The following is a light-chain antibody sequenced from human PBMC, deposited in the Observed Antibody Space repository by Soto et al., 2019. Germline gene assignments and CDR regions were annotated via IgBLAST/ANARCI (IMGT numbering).Light chain of an antibody. Sequence: DSLWTQSPGTQSWSPGESATLSCMASQSVSSGYLAWYQQKPGQAPRRLLYGASSSATGIPDSFSGSGSGTDFTLTISRQESEDFAVYYCQQYGALPLSFGGGTKVEIK. V-gene: IGKV3-20*01. J-gene: IGKJ4*01. CDR3: QQYGALPLS. CDR1: QSVSSGY. CDR2: GAS.